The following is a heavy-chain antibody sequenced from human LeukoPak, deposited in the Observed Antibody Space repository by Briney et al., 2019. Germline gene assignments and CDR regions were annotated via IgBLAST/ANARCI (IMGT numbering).Heavy chain of an antibody. D-gene: IGHD6-6*01. CDR1: GYTFTSYG. CDR2: ISAYNGNT. J-gene: IGHJ6*03. CDR3: ARAPLIAARPDFRSRRTDYYHYYMDV. Sequence: ASVKVSCKASGYTFTSYGISWVRQAPGQGLEWMGWISAYNGNTNYAQKLQGRVTMTTDTSTSTAYMELRSLRSDDTAVYYCARAPLIAARPDFRSRRTDYYHYYMDVWGKGTTVTVSS. V-gene: IGHV1-18*01.